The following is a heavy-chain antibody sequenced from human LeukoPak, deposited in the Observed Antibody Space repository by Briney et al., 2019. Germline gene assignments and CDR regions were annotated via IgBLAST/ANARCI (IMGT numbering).Heavy chain of an antibody. CDR2: INPNSGGT. CDR3: ARANILTGYYNVDY. V-gene: IGHV1-2*02. J-gene: IGHJ4*02. Sequence: GASVKVSCKASGYTFTGYYMHWVRQAPGQGLEWMGWINPNSGGTNYAQKFQGRVTMTRDTSISTAYMELSRLRSDDTAVYYCARANILTGYYNVDYWGQGTLVTVSS. CDR1: GYTFTGYY. D-gene: IGHD3-9*01.